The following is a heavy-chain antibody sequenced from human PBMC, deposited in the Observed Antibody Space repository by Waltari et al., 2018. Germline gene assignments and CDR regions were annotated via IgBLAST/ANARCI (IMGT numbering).Heavy chain of an antibody. V-gene: IGHV1-18*01. CDR2: IYPYSVNT. CDR1: GYIFSNYG. CDR3: AREDVDSSNFGGF. J-gene: IGHJ4*02. Sequence: QLVQSGAEVKKPGASVKVSCKASGYIFSNYGITWGRKAPGQGLEWMGWIYPYSVNTKYEHNLPGRVTMATDTSTTTAYMEIRSLRSDDTAIYYCAREDVDSSNFGGFWGQGALVTVSS. D-gene: IGHD6-13*01.